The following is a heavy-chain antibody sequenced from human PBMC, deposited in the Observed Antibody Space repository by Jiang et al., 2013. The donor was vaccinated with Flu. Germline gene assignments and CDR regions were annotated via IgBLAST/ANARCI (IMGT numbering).Heavy chain of an antibody. CDR3: ARDPSRRLSYFDF. CDR2: IFGNDDK. D-gene: IGHD2-21*02. J-gene: IGHJ4*02. Sequence: LAVIFGNDDKRYSPSLKSRVTITKDTSKSQVVLTMTNMDPVDTGTYYCARDPSRRLSYFDFWGQGTLVTVPS. V-gene: IGHV2-5*01.